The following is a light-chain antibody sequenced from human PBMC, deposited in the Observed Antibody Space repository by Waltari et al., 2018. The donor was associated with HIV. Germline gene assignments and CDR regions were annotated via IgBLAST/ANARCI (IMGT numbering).Light chain of an antibody. CDR2: GIS. J-gene: IGKJ1*01. V-gene: IGKV3-15*01. CDR3: QQYSSRPWT. CDR1: QRVNSSY. Sequence: EIVMTQSPATLSVSPGERVTLSCRASQRVNSSYLGWYQQKPGQAPRLVIYGISTRATVTPARFSGSGSGTEFTLTISSLQSEDFAVYYCQQYSSRPWTFGQGTKVEIK.